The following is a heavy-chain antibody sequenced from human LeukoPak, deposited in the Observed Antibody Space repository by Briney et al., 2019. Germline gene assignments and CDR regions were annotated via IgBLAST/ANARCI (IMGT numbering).Heavy chain of an antibody. CDR1: GGSFSGYY. D-gene: IGHD3-22*01. V-gene: IGHV4-34*01. Sequence: PSETLSLTCAVYGGSFSGYYWSWIRQPPGKGLEWIGEINHNGSTNYNPSLKSRVTISVDTSKNQFSLKLSSVTAADTAVYYCARAPDSSGYIFDYWGQGTLVTVSS. CDR2: INHNGST. J-gene: IGHJ4*02. CDR3: ARAPDSSGYIFDY.